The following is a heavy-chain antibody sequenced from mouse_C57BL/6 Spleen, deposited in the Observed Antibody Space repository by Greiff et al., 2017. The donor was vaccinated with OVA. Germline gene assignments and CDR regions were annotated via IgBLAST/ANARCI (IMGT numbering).Heavy chain of an antibody. CDR1: GYAFSSSW. CDR3: AREGGNYLDY. J-gene: IGHJ2*01. CDR2: IYPGDGDT. D-gene: IGHD1-1*02. Sequence: LVESGPELVKPGASVKISCKASGYAFSSSWMNWVKQRPGKGLEWIGRIYPGDGDTNYNGKFKGKATLTADKSSSTAYMQLSSLTSEDSAVYFCAREGGNYLDYWGQGTTLTVSS. V-gene: IGHV1-82*01.